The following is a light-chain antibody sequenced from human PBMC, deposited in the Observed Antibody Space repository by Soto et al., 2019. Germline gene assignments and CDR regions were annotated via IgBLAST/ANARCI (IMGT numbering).Light chain of an antibody. V-gene: IGKV3-15*01. Sequence: EIVMTQSPATLSLSPGERAALSCRASQSINSELAWYQQKPGQPPRLLIYGASTRATGVPARFTGSESGSEFTLTISGLQSEDFAVYYGQNGHNWPLTFGQGTRLEI. CDR2: GAS. CDR3: QNGHNWPLT. CDR1: QSINSE. J-gene: IGKJ2*01.